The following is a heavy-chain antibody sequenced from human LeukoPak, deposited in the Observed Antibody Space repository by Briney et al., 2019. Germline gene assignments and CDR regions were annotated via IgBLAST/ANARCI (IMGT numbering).Heavy chain of an antibody. Sequence: GGSLTLSCAASGFTFSYYVMSWVRQAPGRGLEWVSAIGGGATTYYADYVKGRFPISRDNSNTTLYLQMKSLRPEDTAIYYCAKAGRLQAVAGWIDYWGQGTLVTVS. V-gene: IGHV3-23*01. CDR3: AKAGRLQAVAGWIDY. CDR2: IGGGATT. CDR1: GFTFSYYV. D-gene: IGHD6-19*01. J-gene: IGHJ4*02.